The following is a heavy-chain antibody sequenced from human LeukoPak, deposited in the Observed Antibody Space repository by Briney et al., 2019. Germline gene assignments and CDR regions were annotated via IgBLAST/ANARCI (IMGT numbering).Heavy chain of an antibody. CDR1: GFTFGDYG. CDR3: ARVDYGSGSRNYYYYYYMDV. Sequence: GGSLRLSCAASGFTFGDYGMSWVRQAPGKGLEWVSGINWNGGSTGYADSVKGRFTISRDNAKNSLYLQMNSLRAEDTALYYCARVDYGSGSRNYYYYYYMDVWGKGTTVTVSS. J-gene: IGHJ6*03. CDR2: INWNGGST. D-gene: IGHD3-10*01. V-gene: IGHV3-20*04.